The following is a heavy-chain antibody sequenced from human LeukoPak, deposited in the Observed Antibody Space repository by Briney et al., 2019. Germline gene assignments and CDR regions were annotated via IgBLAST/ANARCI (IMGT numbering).Heavy chain of an antibody. CDR3: AREKLRRAAPRHGYSSGWSVDY. CDR1: GGSISGSSYY. V-gene: IGHV4-39*07. D-gene: IGHD6-19*01. CDR2: IYYSGST. Sequence: SETLSLTCTVSGGSISGSSYYWGWIRQPPGKGLEWIGSIYYSGSTYYNPSLKSRVTMSVDTSKNHFSLKLSSVTAADNAVYYCAREKLRRAAPRHGYSSGWSVDYGGQGTLVTVSS. J-gene: IGHJ4*02.